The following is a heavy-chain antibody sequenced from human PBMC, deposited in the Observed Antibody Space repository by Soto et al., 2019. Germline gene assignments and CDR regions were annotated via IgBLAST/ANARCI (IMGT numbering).Heavy chain of an antibody. CDR1: GFTFSSYW. V-gene: IGHV3-74*01. Sequence: EVQLVESGGGLVQPGGSLRLSCAASGFTFSSYWMHWVRQAPGKGLVWVSRINSEGSSTSYADSVKGRLTISRDNAKNTMYLQTNSLRAEHTAVYHCVRKSLAVEAATREDYWGQRTLVTVSS. D-gene: IGHD2-15*01. CDR3: VRKSLAVEAATREDY. J-gene: IGHJ4*02. CDR2: INSEGSST.